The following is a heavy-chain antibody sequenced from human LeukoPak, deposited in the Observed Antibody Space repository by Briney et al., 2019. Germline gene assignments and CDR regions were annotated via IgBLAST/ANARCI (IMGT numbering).Heavy chain of an antibody. CDR1: GYSFTSYW. J-gene: IGHJ3*02. CDR2: IYPGDSDT. Sequence: GESLKISCKGSGYSFTSYWIGWVRQMPGKGLEWMGIIYPGDSDTRYSPSFQGQVTTSADKSISTAYLQWSSLMASDTAMYYCASVLGYYDSSGYFYDAFDIWGQGTMVTVSS. V-gene: IGHV5-51*01. CDR3: ASVLGYYDSSGYFYDAFDI. D-gene: IGHD3-22*01.